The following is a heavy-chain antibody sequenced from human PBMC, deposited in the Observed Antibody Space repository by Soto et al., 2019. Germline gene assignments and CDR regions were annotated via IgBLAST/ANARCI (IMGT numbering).Heavy chain of an antibody. CDR2: IWYDGSNK. CDR3: ARDGSLHYGRGHKPYYYMDV. D-gene: IGHD3-10*01. J-gene: IGHJ6*03. Sequence: GGSLRLSCAASGFTFSSYGMHWVRQAPGKGLEWVAVIWYDGSNKYYADSVKGRFTISRDNSKNTLYLQMNSLRAEDTAVYYCARDGSLHYGRGHKPYYYMDVWGKGTTVTVSS. V-gene: IGHV3-33*01. CDR1: GFTFSSYG.